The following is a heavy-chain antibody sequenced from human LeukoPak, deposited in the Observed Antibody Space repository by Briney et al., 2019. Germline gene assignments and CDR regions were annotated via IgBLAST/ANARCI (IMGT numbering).Heavy chain of an antibody. D-gene: IGHD6-13*01. J-gene: IGHJ4*02. CDR3: ARDRDLYSSSWQFDY. CDR1: GFTFSSYA. Sequence: GGSLRLSCAASGFTFSSYAMHWVRQAPGKGLEWVAVISYDGSNKYYADSVRGRFTISRDNSKNTLYLQMNSLRAEDTAVYYCARDRDLYSSSWQFDYWGQGTQVTVSS. CDR2: ISYDGSNK. V-gene: IGHV3-30*04.